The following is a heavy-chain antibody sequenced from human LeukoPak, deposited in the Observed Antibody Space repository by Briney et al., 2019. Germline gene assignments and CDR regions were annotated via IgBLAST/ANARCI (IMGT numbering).Heavy chain of an antibody. CDR3: ARDLVLGSGSYGH. CDR2: IDEYGRAT. V-gene: IGHV3-74*01. Sequence: GGSLRLSCATSGFSLTNYWMHWVRQAPGKGLVWVSRIDEYGRATFYADSVKGRFTISRDLAKNTLYLQMNSLRPEDTAVYFCARDLVLGSGSYGHWGQGTLVAVSA. J-gene: IGHJ4*02. CDR1: GFSLTNYW. D-gene: IGHD3-10*01.